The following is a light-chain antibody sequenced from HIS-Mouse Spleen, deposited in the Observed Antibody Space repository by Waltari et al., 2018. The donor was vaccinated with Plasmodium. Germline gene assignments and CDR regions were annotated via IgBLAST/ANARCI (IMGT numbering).Light chain of an antibody. Sequence: QSALTQPASVSGSPGQSITISCPGTSSDVGSYNLVSWYQQHPGKAPKLMIYEGSKLPSGVSNRFSGSKSGNTASLTISGLQAEDEADYYCCSYAGSSTFVVFGGGTKLTVL. CDR2: EGS. CDR3: CSYAGSSTFVV. J-gene: IGLJ2*01. CDR1: SSDVGSYNL. V-gene: IGLV2-23*03.